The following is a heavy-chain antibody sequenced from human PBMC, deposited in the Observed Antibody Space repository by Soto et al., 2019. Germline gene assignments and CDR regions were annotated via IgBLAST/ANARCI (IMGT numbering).Heavy chain of an antibody. D-gene: IGHD2-8*01. CDR1: GGRLDSLT. Sequence: QVQLVQSGAEVREPGSSVRVSCKASGGRLDSLTISWVRHAPGQGLEWMGRIIPVVSMASSAEKFQHRMKIDAEKFTNTIYMEVTNLRSEDTAMYYCVGQMLAPRDAWGPGTPIIVSS. CDR3: VGQMLAPRDA. CDR2: IIPVVSMA. J-gene: IGHJ4*02. V-gene: IGHV1-69*02.